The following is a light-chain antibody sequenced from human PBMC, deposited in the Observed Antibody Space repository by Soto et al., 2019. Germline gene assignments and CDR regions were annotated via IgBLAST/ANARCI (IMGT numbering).Light chain of an antibody. J-gene: IGKJ1*01. CDR3: QEYQTWT. V-gene: IGKV1-5*03. CDR2: KAS. CDR1: QSVSKW. Sequence: DLQMTQSPSILSASVGDRITITCRASQSVSKWLAWYQQKPGKAPKLLIHKASRLESGVSSRFSGSGSGTEFTLTISSLQPDDFATYYCQEYQTWTFGPGTTVEIK.